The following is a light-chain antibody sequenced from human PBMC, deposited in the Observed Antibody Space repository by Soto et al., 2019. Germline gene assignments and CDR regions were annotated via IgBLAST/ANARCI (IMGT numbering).Light chain of an antibody. CDR3: QKYTNVPT. CDR2: AAC. J-gene: IGKJ4*01. CDR1: QGISNY. V-gene: IGKV1-27*01. Sequence: DIQMTQSPSSLSASVGDRVTITCRASQGISNYLAWYQQIPGKVPKLLISAACTLQSGVPSRFSGSGSGTDFTLTISSLQPEDVATYYCQKYTNVPTFGGGTKVEIK.